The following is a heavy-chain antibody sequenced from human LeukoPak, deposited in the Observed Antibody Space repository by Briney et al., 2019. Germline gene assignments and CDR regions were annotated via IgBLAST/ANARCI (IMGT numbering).Heavy chain of an antibody. CDR3: ATGYRGITMIVVARGAFDI. Sequence: ASVKVSCKVSGYTLTELSMHWVRQAPGKELECMGGFDPEDGETIYAQKFQGRVTMTEDTSTDTAYMELSSLRSEDTAVYYCATGYRGITMIVVARGAFDIWGQGTMVTVSS. CDR2: FDPEDGET. J-gene: IGHJ3*02. CDR1: GYTLTELS. V-gene: IGHV1-24*01. D-gene: IGHD3-22*01.